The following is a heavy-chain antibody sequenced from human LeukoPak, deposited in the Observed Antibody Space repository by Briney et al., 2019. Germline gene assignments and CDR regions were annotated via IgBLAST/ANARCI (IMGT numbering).Heavy chain of an antibody. CDR1: GFTFSSYS. D-gene: IGHD3-10*01. Sequence: GGSLRLSCAAPGFTFSSYSMNWVRQAPGKGLEWVSYISSSSSTIYYADSVKGRFTISRDNAKNSLYLQMNSLRAEDTAVYYCARGSTARGYYMDVWGKGTTVTVSS. V-gene: IGHV3-48*01. J-gene: IGHJ6*03. CDR3: ARGSTARGYYMDV. CDR2: ISSSSSTI.